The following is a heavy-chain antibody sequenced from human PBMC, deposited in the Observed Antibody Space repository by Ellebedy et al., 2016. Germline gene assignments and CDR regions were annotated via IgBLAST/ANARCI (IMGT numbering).Heavy chain of an antibody. CDR1: GNTFITYY. Sequence: ASVKVSCKASGNTFITYYIHWVRQAPGQGLEWMGIMNPSGGSTTYAQNFRGRVTMTRETSTSTVYMELNSLRSEDTAVYYCATGDSTGWPRFHYWGQGTLVTVSS. V-gene: IGHV1-46*01. J-gene: IGHJ4*02. D-gene: IGHD6-19*01. CDR3: ATGDSTGWPRFHY. CDR2: MNPSGGST.